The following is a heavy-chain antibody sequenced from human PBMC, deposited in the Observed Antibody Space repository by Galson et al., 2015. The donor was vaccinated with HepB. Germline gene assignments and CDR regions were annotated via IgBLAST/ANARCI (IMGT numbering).Heavy chain of an antibody. Sequence: SVKVSCKASGGTFSSYAISWVRQAPGQGLEWMGGIIPIFGTANYAQKFQGRVTITADESTSTAYMELSSLRSEDTAVYYCARAIPRRHYYDVYYFDYWGQGTLVTVSS. CDR2: IIPIFGTA. CDR1: GGTFSSYA. J-gene: IGHJ4*02. D-gene: IGHD3-22*01. CDR3: ARAIPRRHYYDVYYFDY. V-gene: IGHV1-69*13.